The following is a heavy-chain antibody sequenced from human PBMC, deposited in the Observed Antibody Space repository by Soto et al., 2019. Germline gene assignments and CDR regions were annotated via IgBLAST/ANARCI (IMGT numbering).Heavy chain of an antibody. J-gene: IGHJ4*02. Sequence: QVQLQESGAGLVKPSQTLSLTCTVSGGSISSGGYYWSWIRQHPGKGLEWAGYIYYSGSTYNNPSLSSRVTISVDTSKNQFSLKLTSVTAADTAGYYCARDREGRDGYNYGFDYWGQGTLVTVSS. CDR2: IYYSGST. D-gene: IGHD5-12*01. V-gene: IGHV4-31*03. CDR1: GGSISSGGYY. CDR3: ARDREGRDGYNYGFDY.